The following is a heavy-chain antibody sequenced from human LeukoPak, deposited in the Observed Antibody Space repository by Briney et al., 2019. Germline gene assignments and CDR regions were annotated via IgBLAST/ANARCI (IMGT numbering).Heavy chain of an antibody. V-gene: IGHV4-34*01. CDR2: INHSGST. J-gene: IGHJ6*03. CDR3: ARVRGSGWPPYYYYYMDV. CDR1: GGSFSGYY. Sequence: ETLSLTCTVYGGSFSGYYWSWIHQPPGKGLEWIGEINHSGSTNYNPSLKSRVTISVDTSKNQFSLKLSSVTAADTAVYYCARVRGSGWPPYYYYYMDVWGKGTTVTVSS. D-gene: IGHD6-19*01.